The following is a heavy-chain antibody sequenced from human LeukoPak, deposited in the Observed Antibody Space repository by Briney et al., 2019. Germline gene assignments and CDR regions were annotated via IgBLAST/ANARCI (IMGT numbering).Heavy chain of an antibody. V-gene: IGHV4-34*01. Sequence: SETVSLTCAVYGGSFSGYYWSWIRQPPGKGLEWIGEINHSGSTNYNPSLKSRVTISVDTSKNQFSLKLSSVTAADTAVYYCARGGGVAGLSQPSSLLIDYWGQGTLVTVSS. CDR2: INHSGST. CDR3: ARGGGVAGLSQPSSLLIDY. J-gene: IGHJ4*02. CDR1: GGSFSGYY. D-gene: IGHD6-19*01.